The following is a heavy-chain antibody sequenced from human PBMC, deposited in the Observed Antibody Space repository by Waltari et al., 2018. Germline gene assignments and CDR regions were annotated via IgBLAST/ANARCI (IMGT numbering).Heavy chain of an antibody. V-gene: IGHV3-23*01. Sequence: QLLESGGGLVQPGGSLRLSCAASGFRFGGFAMHWVRQAPGKGVEWVSGLRGSGATTYYADAVRGRFTVSRDNSRNTVDLQMNSLRAEDTAVYYCAKAFRGYSGSYFDIWGRGTLVAVS. J-gene: IGHJ4*02. CDR3: AKAFRGYSGSYFDI. CDR2: LRGSGATT. CDR1: GFRFGGFA. D-gene: IGHD5-12*01.